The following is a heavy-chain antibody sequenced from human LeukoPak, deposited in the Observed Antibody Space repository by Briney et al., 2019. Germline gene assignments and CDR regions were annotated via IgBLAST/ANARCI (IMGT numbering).Heavy chain of an antibody. D-gene: IGHD3-3*01. CDR3: SRGRFITIFGVVL. Sequence: QPGRSLRLSCAASGFTFSSYAMHWVRQAPGKGLEWVAVISYDGSNKYYADSVKGRFTISRDNSKNTLYLQMNSLRAEDTAVYYCSRGRFITIFGVVLWGQGTTVTVSS. V-gene: IGHV3-30-3*01. J-gene: IGHJ6*02. CDR1: GFTFSSYA. CDR2: ISYDGSNK.